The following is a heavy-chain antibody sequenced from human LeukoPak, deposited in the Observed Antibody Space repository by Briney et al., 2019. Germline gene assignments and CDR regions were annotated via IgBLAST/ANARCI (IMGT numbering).Heavy chain of an antibody. D-gene: IGHD6-6*01. CDR2: IIPIFGTA. Sequence: SVKVSCKASGGTFSSYAISWVRQAPGQGLEWMGGIIPIFGTANYAQKFQGRVTITTDESTRTAYMELSSLRSEDTAVYYCARSRQLGRGDYYYYYMDVWGKGTTVTVSS. V-gene: IGHV1-69*05. CDR3: ARSRQLGRGDYYYYYMDV. CDR1: GGTFSSYA. J-gene: IGHJ6*03.